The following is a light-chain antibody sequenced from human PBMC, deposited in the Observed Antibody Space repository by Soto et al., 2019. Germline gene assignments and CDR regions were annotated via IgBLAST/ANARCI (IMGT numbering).Light chain of an antibody. V-gene: IGLV2-14*02. Sequence: QSALTQPASVSGSPGQSITISCTGTSSTVGGFNVVSWYQQHPGKAPKVIIYEGIKRPSGVSNRFSGSNSGSTASLTISGLQAEDEADYYCSSYTSSSTVFGTGTKLTVL. CDR2: EGI. J-gene: IGLJ1*01. CDR1: SSTVGGFNV. CDR3: SSYTSSSTV.